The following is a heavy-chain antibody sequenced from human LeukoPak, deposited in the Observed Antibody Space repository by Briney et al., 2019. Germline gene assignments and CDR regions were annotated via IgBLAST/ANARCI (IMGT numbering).Heavy chain of an antibody. D-gene: IGHD2-8*01. V-gene: IGHV1-69*05. J-gene: IGHJ4*02. CDR3: ARDSFNCTNGVCSLSDY. Sequence: VASVKVSCKASGGTFSSYGISWVRQAPGQGLEWMGRIIPIFGTANYAQNFQGRVTITTDESTSTAYMELSSLRSEDTAVYYCARDSFNCTNGVCSLSDYWGQGTLVTVSS. CDR1: GGTFSSYG. CDR2: IIPIFGTA.